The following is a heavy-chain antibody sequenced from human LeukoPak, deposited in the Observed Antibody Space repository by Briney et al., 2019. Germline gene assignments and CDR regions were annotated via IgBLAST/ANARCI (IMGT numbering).Heavy chain of an antibody. V-gene: IGHV3-49*04. J-gene: IGHJ4*02. CDR3: TRATMVRGALGALDY. D-gene: IGHD3-10*01. CDR1: GFTFGDYA. CDR2: IRSKAYGGTT. Sequence: GGSLRLSCTASGFTFGDYAMSWVRQAPGKGLEWVGFIRSKAYGGTTEYAASVKGRFTISRDDSKSIAYLQMNSLKTEDTAVYYCTRATMVRGALGALDYWGQGTLVTVSS.